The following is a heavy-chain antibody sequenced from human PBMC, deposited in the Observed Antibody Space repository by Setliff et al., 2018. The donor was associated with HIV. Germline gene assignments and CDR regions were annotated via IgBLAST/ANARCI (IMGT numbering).Heavy chain of an antibody. Sequence: ASVKVSCKASGYIFTSYYIHWVRQAPGQGLEWMGVINPSDDNTNYAQKFRGRLTMTRDTSASTVYMELSSLRSVDTAVYYCARDRQALRYFDWQNHYYYGMDVWGQGTTVTV. J-gene: IGHJ6*02. CDR3: ARDRQALRYFDWQNHYYYGMDV. V-gene: IGHV1-46*01. D-gene: IGHD3-9*01. CDR2: INPSDDNT. CDR1: GYIFTSYY.